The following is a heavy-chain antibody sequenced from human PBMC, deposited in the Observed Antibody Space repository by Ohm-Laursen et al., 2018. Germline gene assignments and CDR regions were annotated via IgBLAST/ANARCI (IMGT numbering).Heavy chain of an antibody. J-gene: IGHJ3*02. CDR3: AKDHSPYSSSLRSAFDI. Sequence: SLRLSCTAPGFTFSRYSMNWVRQAPGKGLEWVSSIGGSSSSIYYAASLKGRFTTSRDNAKNSLYLQMNSLRAEDTALYYCAKDHSPYSSSLRSAFDIWGQGTMVTVSS. D-gene: IGHD6-13*01. V-gene: IGHV3-21*04. CDR1: GFTFSRYS. CDR2: IGGSSSSI.